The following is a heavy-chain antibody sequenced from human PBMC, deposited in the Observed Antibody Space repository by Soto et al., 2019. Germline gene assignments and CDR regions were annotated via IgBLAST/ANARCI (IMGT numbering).Heavy chain of an antibody. V-gene: IGHV3-23*01. Sequence: GALRVSWAAAEFTFINYAMTWFRQAPGKGLELVSTIRGSGGSTSCTDAVKGRFTISRDNSKKTPSLQLNSLRAEDTAVSYCAKGGFADRYYFDYWGHGTLVTVSS. J-gene: IGHJ4*01. CDR1: EFTFINYA. CDR3: AKGGFADRYYFDY. D-gene: IGHD3-10*01. CDR2: IRGSGGST.